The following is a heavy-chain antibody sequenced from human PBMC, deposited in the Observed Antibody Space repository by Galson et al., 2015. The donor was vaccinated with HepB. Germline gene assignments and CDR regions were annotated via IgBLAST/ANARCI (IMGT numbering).Heavy chain of an antibody. CDR3: ARANYYDSSGYYGYFDY. V-gene: IGHV3-30*19. CDR2: ISYDGSNK. J-gene: IGHJ4*02. Sequence: SLRLSCATSGFTFSNYGMHWVRQAPGKGLEWVAVISYDGSNKYYADSVKGRFTISRDNSKNTLYLQMNSLRAEDTAVYYCARANYYDSSGYYGYFDYWGQGTLVTVSS. CDR1: GFTFSNYG. D-gene: IGHD3-22*01.